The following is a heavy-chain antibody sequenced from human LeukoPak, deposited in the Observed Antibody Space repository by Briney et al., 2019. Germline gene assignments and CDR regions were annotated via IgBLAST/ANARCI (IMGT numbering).Heavy chain of an antibody. Sequence: GGSLRLSCAASGFTFSSYAMSWVRQAPGKGLERVSAISGSGGSTYYADSVKGRFTISRDNSKNTLYLQMNSLRAEDTAVYYCAKDEYDSSGYYDYWGQGTLVTVSS. CDR1: GFTFSSYA. CDR3: AKDEYDSSGYYDY. D-gene: IGHD3-22*01. CDR2: ISGSGGST. J-gene: IGHJ4*02. V-gene: IGHV3-23*01.